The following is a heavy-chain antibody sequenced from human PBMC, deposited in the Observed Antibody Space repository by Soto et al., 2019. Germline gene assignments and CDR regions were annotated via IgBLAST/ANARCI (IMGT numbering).Heavy chain of an antibody. Sequence: PSVKVSCKASGGTFSSYAISWVRQAPGQGLEWMGGIIPIFGTANYAQKFQGRVTITADESTSTAYMELSSLRSEDTAVYYCARDRAYCGGDCYLRGRTDAFDIWGQGTMVTVSS. CDR3: ARDRAYCGGDCYLRGRTDAFDI. CDR1: GGTFSSYA. D-gene: IGHD2-21*02. CDR2: IIPIFGTA. V-gene: IGHV1-69*13. J-gene: IGHJ3*02.